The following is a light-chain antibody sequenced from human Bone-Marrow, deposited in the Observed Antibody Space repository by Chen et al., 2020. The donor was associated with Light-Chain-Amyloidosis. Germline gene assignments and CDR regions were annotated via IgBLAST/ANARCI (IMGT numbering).Light chain of an antibody. V-gene: IGLV2-11*01. CDR3: SSYTITNTLV. CDR1: STDVGGYKY. CDR2: DVS. Sequence: QSALTQPRSVSGSPGQSVTISCTGTSTDVGGYKYVSWYQQHPGRAPKLMIYDVSKRPSGVPDRFSGSKSGNTASLTISGLQAEDEADYFCSSYTITNTLVFGSGTRVTVL. J-gene: IGLJ1*01.